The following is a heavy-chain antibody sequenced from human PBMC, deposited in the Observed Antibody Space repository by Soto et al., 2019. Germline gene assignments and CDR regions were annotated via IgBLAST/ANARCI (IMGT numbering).Heavy chain of an antibody. D-gene: IGHD1-26*01. CDR2: INAGNGNT. J-gene: IGHJ4*02. CDR1: GYTFTSYA. CDR3: ARTLVGATPADY. V-gene: IGHV1-3*01. Sequence: ASVKVSCKASGYTFTSYAMHWVRQAPGQRLEWMGWINAGNGNTKYSQKFQGRVTITRDTSASTAYMELSSLRSEDTAVYYCARTLVGATPADYWGQGTLATVSS.